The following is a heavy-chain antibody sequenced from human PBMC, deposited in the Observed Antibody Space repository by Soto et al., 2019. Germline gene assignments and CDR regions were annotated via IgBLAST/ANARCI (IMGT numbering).Heavy chain of an antibody. D-gene: IGHD6-13*01. CDR1: GYTFTSYY. V-gene: IGHV1-46*01. J-gene: IGHJ6*02. Sequence: ASVKVSCKASGYTFTSYYMHWVRQAPGQGLEWMGIINPSGGSTSYAQKFQGRVTMTRDTSTSTVYMELSSLRSEDTAVYYCASPIAAAGNGYYYYGMAVWGQGTTVTVSS. CDR2: INPSGGST. CDR3: ASPIAAAGNGYYYYGMAV.